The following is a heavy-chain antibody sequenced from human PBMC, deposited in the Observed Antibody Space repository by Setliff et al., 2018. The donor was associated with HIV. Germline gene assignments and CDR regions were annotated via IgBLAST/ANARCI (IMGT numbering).Heavy chain of an antibody. J-gene: IGHJ4*02. CDR1: GGSFSGYY. D-gene: IGHD6-13*01. V-gene: IGHV4-34*01. Sequence: PSETLSLTCAVYGGSFSGYYWSWIRQPPGKGLEWIGEINHSGSTNYNPSLKSRVTISVDTSMDQFSLKLNSVTAADTAVYYCAAASSWDPLLDYWGQGTWSPSPQ. CDR2: INHSGST. CDR3: AAASSWDPLLDY.